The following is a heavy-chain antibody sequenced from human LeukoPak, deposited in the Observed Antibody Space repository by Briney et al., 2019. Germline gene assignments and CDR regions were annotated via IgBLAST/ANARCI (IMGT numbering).Heavy chain of an antibody. CDR1: GGTFSSYA. CDR3: ARAPPSGVDY. CDR2: SIPILGIA. J-gene: IGHJ4*02. D-gene: IGHD3-10*01. V-gene: IGHV1-69*04. Sequence: SVKVSCTASGGTFSSYAISWVRQAPGQGLEWMGRSIPILGIANYAQKFQGRVTITADKSTSTAYMELSSLRSEDTAVYYCARAPPSGVDYWGQGTLVTVSS.